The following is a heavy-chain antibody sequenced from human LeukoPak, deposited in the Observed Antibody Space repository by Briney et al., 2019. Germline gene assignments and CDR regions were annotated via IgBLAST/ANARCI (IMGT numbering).Heavy chain of an antibody. V-gene: IGHV1-46*01. Sequence: ASVKVSCKASGYTFTTYYIHWVRQAPGQGLEWMGRINPSGGSTSYAQKFQGRVTMTRDTSTSTVYMELSSLRSEDTAVYYCARISHGFWSGYYDYWGQGTLVTVSS. J-gene: IGHJ4*02. CDR3: ARISHGFWSGYYDY. CDR1: GYTFTTYY. CDR2: INPSGGST. D-gene: IGHD3-3*01.